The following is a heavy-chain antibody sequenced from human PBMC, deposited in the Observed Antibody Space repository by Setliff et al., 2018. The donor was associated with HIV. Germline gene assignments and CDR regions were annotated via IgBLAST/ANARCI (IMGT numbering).Heavy chain of an antibody. V-gene: IGHV1-18*01. CDR3: ARSIVGATFGY. CDR2: ISGYNGNT. D-gene: IGHD1-26*01. CDR1: GYTFTSYG. Sequence: ASVKVSCKASGYTFTSYGISWVRQAPGQGLEWIGWISGYNGNTNYAQKVQGRVTMTTDTSTNTAYMELRSLRSDDTAAYYCARSIVGATFGYWGQGTLVTVSS. J-gene: IGHJ4*02.